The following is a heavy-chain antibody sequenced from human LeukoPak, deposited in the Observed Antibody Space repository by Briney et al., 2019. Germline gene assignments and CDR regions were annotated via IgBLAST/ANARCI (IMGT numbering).Heavy chain of an antibody. CDR1: GGSISSGGYS. CDR3: ARVFYYDSSGYPPFDY. V-gene: IGHV4-30-2*01. D-gene: IGHD3-22*01. CDR2: IYHSGST. J-gene: IGHJ4*02. Sequence: SETLSLTCAVSGGSISSGGYSWSWIRQPPGKGLEWIGYIYHSGSTYYNPSLKSRVTISVDRSKNQFSLKLSSVTAADTAVYYCARVFYYDSSGYPPFDYWGQGTLVTVSS.